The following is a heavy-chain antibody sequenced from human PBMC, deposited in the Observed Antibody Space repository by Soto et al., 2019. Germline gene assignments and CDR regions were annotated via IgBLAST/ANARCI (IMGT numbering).Heavy chain of an antibody. Sequence: QVQLVQSGGEVKKPGASVKVSCKASGYTFTSYGISWVRQAPGQGLEWMGWINAYNGNTKYAQKVQGRVTMTTDTSASTGYMELRSLRSDDTAMYYCARDVGYGLIDGWGQGSLGTVSS. V-gene: IGHV1-18*01. CDR2: INAYNGNT. CDR3: ARDVGYGLIDG. D-gene: IGHD5-18*01. J-gene: IGHJ4*02. CDR1: GYTFTSYG.